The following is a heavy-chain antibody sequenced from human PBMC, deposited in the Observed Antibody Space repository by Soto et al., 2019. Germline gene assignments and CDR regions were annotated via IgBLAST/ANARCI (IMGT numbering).Heavy chain of an antibody. Sequence: ASVKVSCKASGYTFTSYAMHWVRQAPGQRLEWMGWINAGNGNTKYSQKFQGRVTITRDTSASTAYMELSSLRSEDTAVYYFARVYFNNGVWSLGDAFDIWGQGTMVTVSS. CDR3: ARVYFNNGVWSLGDAFDI. CDR2: INAGNGNT. J-gene: IGHJ3*02. CDR1: GYTFTSYA. D-gene: IGHD2-8*01. V-gene: IGHV1-3*01.